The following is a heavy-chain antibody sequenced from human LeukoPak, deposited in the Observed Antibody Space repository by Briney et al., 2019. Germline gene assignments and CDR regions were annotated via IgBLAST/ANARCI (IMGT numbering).Heavy chain of an antibody. CDR2: IYYSGAS. V-gene: IGHV4-39*01. J-gene: IGHJ3*02. Sequence: SETLSLTCTVSGDSISSNSYYWGWIRQPPGKGLEWIGSIYYSGASYYSPSLKSRVTISVDTSKNQFSLKLSSVTAADTAAFYCARHYYDSSGYYLEGFDIWGQGTMVTVSS. D-gene: IGHD3-22*01. CDR1: GDSISSNSYY. CDR3: ARHYYDSSGYYLEGFDI.